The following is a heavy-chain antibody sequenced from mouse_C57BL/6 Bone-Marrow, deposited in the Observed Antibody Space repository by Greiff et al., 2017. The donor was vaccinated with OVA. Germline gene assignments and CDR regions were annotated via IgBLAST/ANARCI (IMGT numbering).Heavy chain of an antibody. V-gene: IGHV1-19*01. CDR1: GYTFTDYY. D-gene: IGHD2-5*01. CDR2: INPYNGGT. CDR3: ARKAYYSNSYFDY. J-gene: IGHJ2*01. Sequence: VQLQQSGPVLVKPGASVKMSCKASGYTFTDYYMNWVKQSHGKSLEWIGVINPYNGGTSYNQKFKGKATLTVDKSSSTAYMELNSLTSEDSAVYYCARKAYYSNSYFDYWGQGTTLTVSS.